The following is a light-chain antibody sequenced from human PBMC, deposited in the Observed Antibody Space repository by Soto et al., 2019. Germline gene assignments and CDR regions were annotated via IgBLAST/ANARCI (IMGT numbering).Light chain of an antibody. V-gene: IGLV2-14*01. CDR1: TSDVGRYNY. CDR2: DVS. CDR3: NSYTSTSTYV. Sequence: QSALTLPASVSGSPGQSITIYCTGTTSDVGRYNYVSWYQQHPGKAPKLIIYDVSNRPSGVSNRFSGSKSGNTASLTISGLQAEDEADYYCNSYTSTSTYVFGTGTKVTVL. J-gene: IGLJ1*01.